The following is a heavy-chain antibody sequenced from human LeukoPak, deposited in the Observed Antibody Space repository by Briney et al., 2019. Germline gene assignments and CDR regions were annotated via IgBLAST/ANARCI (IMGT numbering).Heavy chain of an antibody. CDR2: IGSAGDT. V-gene: IGHV3-13*01. Sequence: GGSLRLSCAASGFTFSNYDMHWVRQPTGKGLEWASGIGSAGDTYYPGSVKGRFTISRENAKNSWYLQMNSLRAGDTAVYYCTRRDTSSWAFDYWGQGTLVTVSS. D-gene: IGHD6-13*01. CDR1: GFTFSNYD. CDR3: TRRDTSSWAFDY. J-gene: IGHJ4*02.